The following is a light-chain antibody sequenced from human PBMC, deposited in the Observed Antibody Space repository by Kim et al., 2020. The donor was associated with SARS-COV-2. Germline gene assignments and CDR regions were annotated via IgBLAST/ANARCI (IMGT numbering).Light chain of an antibody. Sequence: EIVLTQSPGTLSLSPGERATLSCRASQSVSSSYLAWYQQKPGQAPRFLIYDASSRATGIPDRFSGSGSGTDFTLTISRLEPEDFAVYYCQQYGSSPRTFGQGTKVDIK. CDR3: QQYGSSPRT. J-gene: IGKJ1*01. CDR2: DAS. V-gene: IGKV3-20*01. CDR1: QSVSSSY.